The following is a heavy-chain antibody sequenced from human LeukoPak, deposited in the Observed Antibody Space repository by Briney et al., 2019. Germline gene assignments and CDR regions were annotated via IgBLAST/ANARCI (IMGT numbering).Heavy chain of an antibody. Sequence: PSETLSLTCTVSGGSISSSAYYCSWIRQPPGKGLEWVGYIRHNGNTYYNPSLNSRVTISADRSKNQFSLNLSSVTAADTAVYYCMRGGIGFDSDYWGQGTLVTVSS. D-gene: IGHD1-1*01. CDR3: MRGGIGFDSDY. J-gene: IGHJ4*02. CDR2: IRHNGNT. V-gene: IGHV4-30-2*01. CDR1: GGSISSSAYY.